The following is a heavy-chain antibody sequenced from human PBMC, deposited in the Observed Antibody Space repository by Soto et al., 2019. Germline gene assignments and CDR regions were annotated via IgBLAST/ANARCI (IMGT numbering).Heavy chain of an antibody. V-gene: IGHV1-69*01. J-gene: IGHJ5*02. CDR2: IIPIFGTA. CDR1: GGTFSSYA. D-gene: IGHD4-4*01. CDR3: ARESGLDYSNYAFRFDP. Sequence: QVQLVQSGAEVKKPGSSVKVSCKASGGTFSSYAISWVRQAPGQGLEWMGGIIPIFGTANYAQKFQGRVTITADESTSTAYMELSSLRSEDTAVYYCARESGLDYSNYAFRFDPWGQGTLVTVSS.